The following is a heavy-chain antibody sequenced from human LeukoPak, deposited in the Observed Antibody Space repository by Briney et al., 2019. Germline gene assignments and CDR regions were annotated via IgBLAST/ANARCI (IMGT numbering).Heavy chain of an antibody. CDR2: IYYTGNT. V-gene: IGHV4-39*01. Sequence: SETLSLTCTVSGGSISSSSYYWGWIRQPPGKGLEWIGSIYYTGNTYYNASLKSRVTISVDTSKNQFSLKLSSVTAAETAVYYCARHARRGEYEPYYYYGMDVWGQGTTVTVSS. CDR3: ARHARRGEYEPYYYYGMDV. J-gene: IGHJ6*02. CDR1: GGSISSSSYY. D-gene: IGHD4-17*01.